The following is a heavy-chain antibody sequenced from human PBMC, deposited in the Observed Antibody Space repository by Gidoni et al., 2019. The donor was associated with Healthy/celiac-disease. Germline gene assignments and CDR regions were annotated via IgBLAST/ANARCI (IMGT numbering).Heavy chain of an antibody. CDR2: IYSGGST. J-gene: IGHJ6*02. V-gene: IGHV3-53*01. CDR3: ARDTDYGGNSGFYYYGMDV. CDR1: GFTVRSNY. Sequence: EVQLVESGGGLIQPGGSLRLSCAASGFTVRSNYMSWVRQAPGKGLEWVAVIYSGGSTYYADSVKGRFTISRDNSKNTLYLQMNSLRAEDTAVYYCARDTDYGGNSGFYYYGMDVWGQGTTVTVSS. D-gene: IGHD4-17*01.